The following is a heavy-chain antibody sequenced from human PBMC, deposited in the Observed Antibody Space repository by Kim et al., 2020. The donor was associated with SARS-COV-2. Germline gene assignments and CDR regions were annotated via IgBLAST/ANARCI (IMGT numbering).Heavy chain of an antibody. Sequence: GGSLRLSCAASGFTFSDYYMSWIRQAPGKGLEWVSYISSSGSTIYYADSVKGRFTISRDNAKNSLYLQMNSLRAEDTAVYYCATHVLRYFDWLSPLYGGMDVWGQGTTVTVSS. V-gene: IGHV3-11*01. CDR1: GFTFSDYY. CDR3: ATHVLRYFDWLSPLYGGMDV. CDR2: ISSSGSTI. J-gene: IGHJ6*02. D-gene: IGHD3-9*01.